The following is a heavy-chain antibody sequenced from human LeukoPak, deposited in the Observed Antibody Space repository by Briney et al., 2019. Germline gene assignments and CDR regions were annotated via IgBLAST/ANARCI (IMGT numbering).Heavy chain of an antibody. CDR3: ARDGYCSSTRCYAGGVGS. V-gene: IGHV3-74*01. CDR2: INSDGSTT. D-gene: IGHD2-2*03. J-gene: IGHJ4*02. CDR1: GFTFSNYW. Sequence: GGSLRLSCAASGFTFSNYWMHWVRQAPGKGLVWVSRINSDGSTTSYADSVKGRFTISRDNAKNTLYLQMNSLRAEDTALYYCARDGYCSSTRCYAGGVGSWGQGTLVTVSS.